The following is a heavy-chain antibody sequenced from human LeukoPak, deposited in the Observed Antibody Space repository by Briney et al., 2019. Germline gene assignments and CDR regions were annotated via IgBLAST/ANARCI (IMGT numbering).Heavy chain of an antibody. CDR2: ITRSGST. Sequence: PGGSLRLSCAASGFTFSSYAMSWVRQAPGKGLEWVSVITRSGSTYYADSVKGRFTISRDNSKNTLYLQMNSLRAEDTAVYSCAKDAVAPGSGGDFFDYWGQGTLVTDSS. CDR3: AKDAVAPGSGGDFFDY. CDR1: GFTFSSYA. D-gene: IGHD3-10*01. J-gene: IGHJ4*02. V-gene: IGHV3-23*01.